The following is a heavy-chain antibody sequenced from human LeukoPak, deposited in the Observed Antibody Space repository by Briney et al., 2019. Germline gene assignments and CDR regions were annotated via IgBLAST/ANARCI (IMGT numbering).Heavy chain of an antibody. CDR2: IYHSGST. CDR1: GGSISSGGYY. Sequence: PSQTLSLTCTVSGGSISSGGYYWSWIRQPPGKGLEWIGYIYHSGSTNYNPSLKSRMSMSVDTSKNQFSLKLNSVTAADTAVYYCARRYASADLDAFNIWGQGTMVTVSS. D-gene: IGHD3-10*01. V-gene: IGHV4-30-2*02. J-gene: IGHJ3*02. CDR3: ARRYASADLDAFNI.